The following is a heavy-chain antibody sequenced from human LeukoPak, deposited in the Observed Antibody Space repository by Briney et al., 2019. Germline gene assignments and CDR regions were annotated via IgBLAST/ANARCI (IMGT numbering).Heavy chain of an antibody. CDR2: IYYSGRT. V-gene: IGHV4-59*01. CDR1: GGSISSYY. CDR3: VAYCGGDCYSDAFDI. J-gene: IGHJ3*02. D-gene: IGHD2-21*01. Sequence: SETLSLTCTVSGGSISSYYWSWIRQPPGKGLEWIGYIYYSGRTNYNPSLKSRVTISVDTSKNQFSLKLSSVTAADTAVYYCVAYCGGDCYSDAFDIWGQGTMVTVSS.